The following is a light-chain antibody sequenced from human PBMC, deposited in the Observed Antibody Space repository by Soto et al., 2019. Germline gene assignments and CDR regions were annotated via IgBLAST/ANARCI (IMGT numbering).Light chain of an antibody. CDR1: QSLLHRNGYNY. V-gene: IGKV2-28*01. CDR2: LGS. Sequence: DIVMTQSPLSLPVTPGEPASISCRSSQSLLHRNGYNYLDWYLQKPGQSPQHLIYLGSNRASGVPDRFSGSGSGTDFTLKISRVGAEDVGVYYYMQVLQTLRWTFGQGTNVELK. J-gene: IGKJ1*01. CDR3: MQVLQTLRWT.